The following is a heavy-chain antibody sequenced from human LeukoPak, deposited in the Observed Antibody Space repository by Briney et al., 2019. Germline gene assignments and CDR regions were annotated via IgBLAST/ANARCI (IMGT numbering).Heavy chain of an antibody. Sequence: ASVKVSCKASGGTFSSYAISWVRQAPGQGLEWMGRIIPIFGIANYAQKFQGRVTITANKSTSTAYMELSSLRSEDTAVYYCALSDEDYYYGMDVRGQGTTVTVSS. J-gene: IGHJ6*02. CDR1: GGTFSSYA. V-gene: IGHV1-69*04. CDR2: IIPIFGIA. CDR3: ALSDEDYYYGMDV. D-gene: IGHD2/OR15-2a*01.